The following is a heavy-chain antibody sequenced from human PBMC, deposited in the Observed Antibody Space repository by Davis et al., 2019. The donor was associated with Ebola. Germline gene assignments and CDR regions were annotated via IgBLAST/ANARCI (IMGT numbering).Heavy chain of an antibody. V-gene: IGHV3-7*03. J-gene: IGHJ4*02. D-gene: IGHD6-19*01. CDR1: GFTFSSYW. Sequence: GESLKISCAASGFTFSSYWMSWVRQAPGKGLEWVANIKQDGSEKYYADSVKGRFTISRDNAKNSLYLQMNSLRAEDTALYYCAKDKSIIAVAYYFDYWGQGTLVTVSS. CDR2: IKQDGSEK. CDR3: AKDKSIIAVAYYFDY.